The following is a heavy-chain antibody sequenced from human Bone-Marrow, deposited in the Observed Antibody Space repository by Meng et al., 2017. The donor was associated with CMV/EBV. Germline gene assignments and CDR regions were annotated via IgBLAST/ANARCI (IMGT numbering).Heavy chain of an antibody. CDR3: ARDLPGRGIAALYNWFDP. CDR1: GDTFSLYT. J-gene: IGHJ5*02. CDR2: IIPIVGIA. Sequence: SVKVSCKASGDTFSLYTITWVRQAPGQGLEWVGRIIPIVGIANYAQRFQGRLMITADKSTRTAYMELSSLTCEDTAVYYCARDLPGRGIAALYNWFDPWGQGTLVTVSS. D-gene: IGHD6-6*01. V-gene: IGHV1-69*04.